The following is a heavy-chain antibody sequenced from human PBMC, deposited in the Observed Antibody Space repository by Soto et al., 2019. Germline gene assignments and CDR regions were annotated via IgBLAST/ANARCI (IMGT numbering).Heavy chain of an antibody. D-gene: IGHD6-19*01. CDR1: GGSISSYY. V-gene: IGHV4-59*08. J-gene: IGHJ5*02. CDR3: ARSSLCSGCYRHHDQLDVSTRRSTDP. CDR2: IYYSGST. Sequence: SETLSLTCTVSGGSISSYYWSWIRQPPGKGLEWIGYIYYSGSTNYNPSLKSRVTISVDTSKNQFSLKLSSVTAADTAVYYCARSSLCSGCYRHHDQLDVSTRRSTDP.